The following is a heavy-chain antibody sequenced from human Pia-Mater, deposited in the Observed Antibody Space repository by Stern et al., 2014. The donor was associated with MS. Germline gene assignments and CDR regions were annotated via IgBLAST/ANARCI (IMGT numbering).Heavy chain of an antibody. V-gene: IGHV3-15*01. Sequence: EVQLVESGGGLVKPGGSLRLPCAASGFTFRNAWMTWIRQAPGKGLEGVGRIKSKTDGGTTDYAAPVKGRFTISRDDSKNTLYLQMNSLKTEDTAVYYCTTLDRSYPYYYYGMDVWGQGTTVTVSS. CDR3: TTLDRSYPYYYYGMDV. D-gene: IGHD1-26*01. CDR2: IKSKTDGGTT. CDR1: GFTFRNAW. J-gene: IGHJ6*02.